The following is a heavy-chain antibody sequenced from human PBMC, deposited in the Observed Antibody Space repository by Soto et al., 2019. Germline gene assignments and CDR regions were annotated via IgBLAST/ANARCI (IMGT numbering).Heavy chain of an antibody. V-gene: IGHV4-34*01. Sequence: QVQLQQWGAGLLKPSETLSLTCAVYGGSFSGYYWSWIRQPPGMGLEWIGEINHSGTTNYNPSLESRVTISAETSKNQFSLKLSSVTAADTAVYYCARGARFFDWLLPLKYFQDWGQGTLVTVSS. CDR3: ARGARFFDWLLPLKYFQD. J-gene: IGHJ1*01. CDR2: INHSGTT. D-gene: IGHD3-9*01. CDR1: GGSFSGYY.